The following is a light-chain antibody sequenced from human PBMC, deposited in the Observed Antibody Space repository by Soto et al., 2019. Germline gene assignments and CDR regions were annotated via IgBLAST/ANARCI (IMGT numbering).Light chain of an antibody. CDR2: AAS. J-gene: IGKJ3*01. CDR1: QSISSY. CDR3: QQSYSTLS. V-gene: IGKV1-39*01. Sequence: DIQMTQSPSSLSASVVDRVTITCRASQSISSYLNWYQQKPGKAPKLLIYAASSLQSGVPSRFSGSGSGTDFTLTISSLQPEDFATYYCQQSYSTLSFGPGTKVDI.